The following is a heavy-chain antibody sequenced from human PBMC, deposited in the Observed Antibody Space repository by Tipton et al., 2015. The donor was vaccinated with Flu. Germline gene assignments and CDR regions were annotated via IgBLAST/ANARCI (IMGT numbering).Heavy chain of an antibody. CDR3: ARRAVGYDFWSGYSWWFDP. Sequence: QLVQSGAEVKKPGESLKISCKGSGYSFTSYWIGWVRQMPGKGLEWMGIIYPGDSDTRYSPSFQGQVTISADKSISTAYLQWSSLKASDTAMYYCARRAVGYDFWSGYSWWFDPWGQGTLVTVSS. CDR1: GYSFTSYW. V-gene: IGHV5-51*01. D-gene: IGHD3-3*01. J-gene: IGHJ5*02. CDR2: IYPGDSDT.